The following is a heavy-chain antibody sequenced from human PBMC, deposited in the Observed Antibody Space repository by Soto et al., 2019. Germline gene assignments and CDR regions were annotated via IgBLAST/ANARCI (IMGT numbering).Heavy chain of an antibody. V-gene: IGHV4-61*05. Sequence: SETLTLTCTVSGGSISSRSYYWGWVRQPPGKGLEWIGEIYYSGSANYDPSLRSRVTISLNTSKNQFSLNLNSVTAADTAIYYCARWTYCGGDCSWLDFWGQGTLVTVSS. J-gene: IGHJ4*02. CDR2: IYYSGSA. CDR3: ARWTYCGGDCSWLDF. D-gene: IGHD2-21*02. CDR1: GGSISSRSYY.